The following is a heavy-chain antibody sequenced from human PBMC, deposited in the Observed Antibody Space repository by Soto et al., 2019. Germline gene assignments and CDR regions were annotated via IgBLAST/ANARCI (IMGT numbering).Heavy chain of an antibody. J-gene: IGHJ4*02. CDR1: GYTFTGYY. Sequence: ASVKVSCKASGYTFTGYYMHWVRQAPGQGLEWMGWINPNSGGTNYAQKFQGRVTMTRDTSISTAYMELSRLRSDDTAVYYCARADYSSGRAYYFDYWGQGTLVTVSS. CDR2: INPNSGGT. CDR3: ARADYSSGRAYYFDY. V-gene: IGHV1-2*02. D-gene: IGHD6-19*01.